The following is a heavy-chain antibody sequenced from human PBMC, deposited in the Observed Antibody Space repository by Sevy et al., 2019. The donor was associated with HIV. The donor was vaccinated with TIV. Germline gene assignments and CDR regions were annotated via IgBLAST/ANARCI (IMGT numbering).Heavy chain of an antibody. CDR2: IYTSGST. CDR3: ARDCGYSSSWYTRTGMLVWWFDP. Sequence: SETLSLTCTVSGGSISSYYWSWIRQPAGKGLEWIGRIYTSGSTNYNPSLKSRVTMSVDTSKNQFSLKLSSVTAADTAVYYCARDCGYSSSWYTRTGMLVWWFDPWGQGTLVTVSS. D-gene: IGHD6-13*01. CDR1: GGSISSYY. J-gene: IGHJ5*02. V-gene: IGHV4-4*07.